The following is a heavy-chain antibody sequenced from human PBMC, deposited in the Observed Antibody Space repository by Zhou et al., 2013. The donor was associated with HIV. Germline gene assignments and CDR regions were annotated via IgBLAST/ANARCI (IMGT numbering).Heavy chain of an antibody. J-gene: IGHJ4*02. D-gene: IGHD2-2*01. V-gene: IGHV1-69*12. Sequence: QVQLVQSGAEVKSPGSSVKVSCKASGGTFSNYAISWVRQAPGQGLEWMGGIIPIFDTTNYAQKFQGRVTITADESTSTAYMELSSLRSEDTAVYYCARSLEDIVVVPAAISRPLDYWGQGTLVTVSS. CDR3: ARSLEDIVVVPAAISRPLDY. CDR2: IIPIFDTT. CDR1: GGTFSNYA.